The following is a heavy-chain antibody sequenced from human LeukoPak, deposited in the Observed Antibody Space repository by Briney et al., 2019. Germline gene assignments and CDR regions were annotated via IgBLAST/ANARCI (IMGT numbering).Heavy chain of an antibody. CDR2: IYYSGST. Sequence: SETLSLTCTVSGGSISSYYWSWIRQPPGKGLEWVGYIYYSGSTNYNPSLKSRVTISVDTSKDQFSLKLSSVTAADTAVYYCARHRSNYFDYWGQGTLVTVSS. V-gene: IGHV4-59*08. CDR3: ARHRSNYFDY. J-gene: IGHJ4*02. CDR1: GGSISSYY.